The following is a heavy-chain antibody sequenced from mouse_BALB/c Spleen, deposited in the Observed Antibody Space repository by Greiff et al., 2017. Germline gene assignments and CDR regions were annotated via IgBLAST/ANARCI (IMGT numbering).Heavy chain of an antibody. J-gene: IGHJ2*01. D-gene: IGHD2-3*01. CDR1: GFTFSSYT. V-gene: IGHV5-12-2*01. Sequence: EVQRVESGGGLVQPGGSLKLSCAASGFTFSSYTMSWVRQTPEKRLEWVAYISNGGGSTYYPDTVKGRFTISRDNAKNTLYLQMSSLKSEDTAMYYCARRGGYYYYFDYWGQGTTLTVSS. CDR3: ARRGGYYYYFDY. CDR2: ISNGGGST.